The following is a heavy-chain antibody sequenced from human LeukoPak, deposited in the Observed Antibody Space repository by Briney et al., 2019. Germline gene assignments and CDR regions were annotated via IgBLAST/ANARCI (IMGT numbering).Heavy chain of an antibody. CDR1: SGSISGYY. D-gene: IGHD2-15*01. J-gene: IGHJ4*02. V-gene: IGHV4-59*08. Sequence: SETLSLTCTVSSGSISGYYWSWIRQPPGKGLEWIAYIYNSGTTKYNPYLKSRVTISMDTSRRQFSLRLSSVTAADTAVYYCARHILTAGSIEWGQGTLVTVSS. CDR2: IYNSGTT. CDR3: ARHILTAGSIE.